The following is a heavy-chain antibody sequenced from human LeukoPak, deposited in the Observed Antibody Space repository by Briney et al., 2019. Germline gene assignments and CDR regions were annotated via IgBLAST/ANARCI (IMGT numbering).Heavy chain of an antibody. D-gene: IGHD6-13*01. CDR1: GGSISSYY. CDR2: IYHSGST. CDR3: VRRIAAADAFDF. V-gene: IGHV4-59*08. Sequence: SETLSLTCTVSGGSISSYYWSWIRQPPGKGLEWIAYIYHSGSTNYNPSLKSRVIISVDTSKNQFSLKLSSVTAADTAVYYCVRRIAAADAFDFWGQGTLVTVSS. J-gene: IGHJ4*02.